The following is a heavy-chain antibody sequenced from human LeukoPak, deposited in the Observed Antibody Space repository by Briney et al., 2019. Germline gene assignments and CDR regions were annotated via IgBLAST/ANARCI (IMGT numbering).Heavy chain of an antibody. CDR3: ARLVTYYYDSSGYPNRIFDY. D-gene: IGHD3-22*01. CDR2: IYYSGST. J-gene: IGHJ4*02. V-gene: IGHV4-59*01. Sequence: PSETLSLTCTVSGGSISSYYWSGIRQPPGKGLEWIGYIYYSGSTNYNPSLKSRVTISVDTSKNQFSLKLSSVTAADTAVYYCARLVTYYYDSSGYPNRIFDYWGQGTLVTVSS. CDR1: GGSISSYY.